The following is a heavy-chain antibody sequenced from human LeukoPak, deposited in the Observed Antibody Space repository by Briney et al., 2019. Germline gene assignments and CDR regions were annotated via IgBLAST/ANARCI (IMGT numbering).Heavy chain of an antibody. CDR2: IYHSGST. J-gene: IGHJ3*02. CDR3: ARDGEGHYDILTGYYSRDAFDI. D-gene: IGHD3-9*01. CDR1: GGSISSSNW. V-gene: IGHV4-4*02. Sequence: SGTLSLTCAVSGGSISSSNWWSWVRRPPGKGLEWIGEIYHSGSTNYNPSLKSRVTISVDKSKNQFSLKLSSVTAADTAVYYCARDGEGHYDILTGYYSRDAFDIWGQGTMVTVSS.